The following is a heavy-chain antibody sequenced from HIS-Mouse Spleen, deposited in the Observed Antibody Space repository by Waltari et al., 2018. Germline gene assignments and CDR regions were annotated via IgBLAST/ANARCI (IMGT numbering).Heavy chain of an antibody. CDR3: AKDKHHAFDY. V-gene: IGHV3-30*18. J-gene: IGHJ4*02. Sequence: QVQLVESGGGVVQPGRSLRLSCAVSGSTFSSYGMHWVRQAPGKGLEWVAVISYDGSNKYYADSVKGRFTISRDNSKNTLYLQMNSLRAEDTAVYYCAKDKHHAFDYWGQGTLVTVSS. CDR1: GSTFSSYG. CDR2: ISYDGSNK.